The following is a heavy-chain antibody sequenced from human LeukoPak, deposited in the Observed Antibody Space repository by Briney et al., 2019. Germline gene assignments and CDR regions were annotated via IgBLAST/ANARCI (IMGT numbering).Heavy chain of an antibody. CDR3: ARLGGYGKNWSDP. J-gene: IGHJ5*02. V-gene: IGHV5-51*01. CDR2: IYPGDSDT. CDR1: GYSFTSYW. D-gene: IGHD5-12*01. Sequence: GSLKTSCKGSGYSFTSYWIGWVRQMPGKGLEWMGIIYPGDSDTRYSPSFQGQVTISADKSISTAYLQWCSLKASDTAMYYCARLGGYGKNWSDPWGQGTLVTVSS.